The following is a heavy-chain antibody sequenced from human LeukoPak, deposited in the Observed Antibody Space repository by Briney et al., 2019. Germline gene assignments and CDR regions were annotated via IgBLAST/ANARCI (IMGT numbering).Heavy chain of an antibody. D-gene: IGHD3-22*01. Sequence: GGSLRLSCAASGFTFSSYGMHWVRQAPGKGLEWVAVIWYDGSNKYYADSVKGRYTISRDNSKNTLYLQMNSLRAEDTAVYYCARGGYYYDSSGYYYLDCWGQGTLVTVSS. CDR1: GFTFSSYG. J-gene: IGHJ4*02. CDR3: ARGGYYYDSSGYYYLDC. CDR2: IWYDGSNK. V-gene: IGHV3-33*01.